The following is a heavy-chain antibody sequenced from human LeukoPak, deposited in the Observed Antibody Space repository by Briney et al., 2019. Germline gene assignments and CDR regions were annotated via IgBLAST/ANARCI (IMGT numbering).Heavy chain of an antibody. V-gene: IGHV4-59*08. CDR3: ARLPSGTPNPPDDY. J-gene: IGHJ4*02. CDR1: GGSMSNHY. CDR2: IYFSGST. Sequence: SETLSLTCTVSGGSMSNHYWSWIRQPPGKGLESIGYIYFSGSTIYNPSLRSRLTISVDTSRNQFSLKLTSVTAADTAVYYCARLPSGTPNPPDDYWGQGRLVTVSS. D-gene: IGHD3-10*01.